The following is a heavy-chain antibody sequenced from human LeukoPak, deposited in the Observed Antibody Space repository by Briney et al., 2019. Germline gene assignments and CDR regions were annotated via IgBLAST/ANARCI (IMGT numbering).Heavy chain of an antibody. CDR1: GFRFPKFW. D-gene: IGHD3-16*01. CDR2: TQPEGNEK. J-gene: IGHJ4*02. CDR3: ARGDAFSGDH. Sequence: GSLRLSCAVSGFRFPKFWMSWVRQAPGRGLEWVANTQPEGNEKFYVESVKGRFTISRDNTKDLLFLQMNDLRVEDTGVYYCARGDAFSGDHWGQGTQVTVST. V-gene: IGHV3-7*03.